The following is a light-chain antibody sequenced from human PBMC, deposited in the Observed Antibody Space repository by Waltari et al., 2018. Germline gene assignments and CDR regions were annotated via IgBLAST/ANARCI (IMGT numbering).Light chain of an antibody. CDR2: EVS. CDR3: SSYAGSNNVV. V-gene: IGLV2-8*01. CDR1: SSDAGGYNY. Sequence: QSALTQPPSASGSPGQAVTISCTGTSSDAGGYNYVSWYQTHPGKAHKLLIYEVSKRPSGVPDRFSGSKSGNTASLTVSGLQAEDEADYYCSSYAGSNNVVFGGGTKLTVL. J-gene: IGLJ2*01.